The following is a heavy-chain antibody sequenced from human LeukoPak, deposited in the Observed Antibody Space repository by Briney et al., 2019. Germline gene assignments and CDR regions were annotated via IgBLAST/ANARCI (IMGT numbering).Heavy chain of an antibody. V-gene: IGHV4-61*01. CDR1: GGSISSGSYY. Sequence: TSETLSLTCTVSGGSISSGSYYWSWIRQPPGKGLEWIGYIYYSGSTNYNPSLKSRVTISVDTSKNQFSLKLSSVTAADTAVYYCARATKYYDFWSGVTKARNWFDPWGQGTLVTVSS. J-gene: IGHJ5*02. CDR2: IYYSGST. CDR3: ARATKYYDFWSGVTKARNWFDP. D-gene: IGHD3-3*01.